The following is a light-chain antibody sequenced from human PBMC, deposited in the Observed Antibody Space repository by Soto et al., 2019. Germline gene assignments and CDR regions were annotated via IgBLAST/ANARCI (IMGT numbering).Light chain of an antibody. J-gene: IGKJ4*01. CDR1: QSITTN. CDR3: LQYNNWPLT. V-gene: IGKV3-15*01. Sequence: EMVMTQSPATLSVSPGERATLTCRASQSITTNLAWYQQKPGQAPRLLIYGASTRATDIPARFSGSGSGTEFTLTISSLQSEDFAVYYCLQYNNWPLTFGGGTKVEIK. CDR2: GAS.